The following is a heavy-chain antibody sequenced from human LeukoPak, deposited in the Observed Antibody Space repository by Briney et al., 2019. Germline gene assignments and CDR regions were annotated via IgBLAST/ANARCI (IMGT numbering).Heavy chain of an antibody. D-gene: IGHD5-18*01. Sequence: GGSLRLSCAASGFTLSSYWMHWVRHAPGKGLVWVSRINSDGSSTSYADSVKGRFTISRDNAKNTLYLQMNSLRAEDTAVYYCARGGRYSYASFDYWGQGTLVTVSS. V-gene: IGHV3-74*01. CDR1: GFTLSSYW. J-gene: IGHJ4*02. CDR3: ARGGRYSYASFDY. CDR2: INSDGSST.